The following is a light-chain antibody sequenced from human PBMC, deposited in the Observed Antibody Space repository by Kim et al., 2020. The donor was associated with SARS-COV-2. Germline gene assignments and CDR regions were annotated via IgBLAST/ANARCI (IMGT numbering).Light chain of an antibody. CDR3: QQFHNWPLYS. V-gene: IGKV3-15*01. CDR2: GAS. Sequence: GSPGERATLSCRASQSLSSNLAWYQQKPGQAPRLLIYGASTRAPNIPARFSGSGSGTEFTLTISSLQSEDFAVYYCQQFHNWPLYSFGQGTKLEI. CDR1: QSLSSN. J-gene: IGKJ2*03.